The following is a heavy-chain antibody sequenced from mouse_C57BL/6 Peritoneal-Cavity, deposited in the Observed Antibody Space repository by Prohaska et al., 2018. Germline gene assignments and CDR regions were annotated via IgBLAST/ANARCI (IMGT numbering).Heavy chain of an antibody. CDR2: IDPSDSYT. V-gene: IGHV1-50*01. CDR1: GYTFTSYW. CDR3: ARVWDGGFDY. Sequence: QVQLQQPGAELVKPGASVKLSCKASGYTFTSYWMQWVKQRPGQGLEWIGGIDPSDSYTNYNQKFKGKATLTVDTSSSTAYMQLSSLTSEDSAVYYCARVWDGGFDYWGQGTTLTVSS. D-gene: IGHD4-1*01. J-gene: IGHJ2*01.